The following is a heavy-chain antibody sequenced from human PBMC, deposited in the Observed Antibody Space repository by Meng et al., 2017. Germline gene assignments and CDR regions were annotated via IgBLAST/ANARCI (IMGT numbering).Heavy chain of an antibody. CDR1: GGSIRRSNW. V-gene: IGHV4-4*02. Sequence: EPRTGGGPRRVCPSRTRSLSCGVYGGSIRRSNWWSWVRQPPGKGLECIGEIYHSGSTNYNPSLKSRVTISVDKSKNQFSLKLSSVTAADTAVYYCARDGRSWDWGQGTLVTVSS. CDR3: ARDGRSWD. CDR2: IYHSGST. J-gene: IGHJ4*02. D-gene: IGHD7-27*01.